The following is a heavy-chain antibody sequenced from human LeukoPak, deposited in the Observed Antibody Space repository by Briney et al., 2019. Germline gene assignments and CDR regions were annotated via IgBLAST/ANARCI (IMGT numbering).Heavy chain of an antibody. Sequence: GGSLRLSCAASGFTFSDYYMSWIRQAPGKGLEWVSSISSSSTYIYYADSMKGRFTLSRDNAKNSLYLQMNSLRAEDTAIYYCARDLSVGAKPNLGFDYWGQGTLVTVSS. J-gene: IGHJ4*02. D-gene: IGHD1-26*01. CDR2: ISSSSTYI. V-gene: IGHV3-11*06. CDR1: GFTFSDYY. CDR3: ARDLSVGAKPNLGFDY.